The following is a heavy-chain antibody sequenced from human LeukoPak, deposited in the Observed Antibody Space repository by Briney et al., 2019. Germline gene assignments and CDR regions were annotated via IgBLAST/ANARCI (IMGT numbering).Heavy chain of an antibody. Sequence: ASETLSLTCAVYGGSFRGYYWSWIRQSPGKGLKWIGEINHSGSTNYNPSLKSRVTISVDTSKNQFSLKLRSVTAADTAVYYCASLTGTTDYYFYYMDVWGKGTTVTVSS. J-gene: IGHJ6*03. CDR3: ASLTGTTDYYFYYMDV. D-gene: IGHD1-20*01. CDR2: INHSGST. V-gene: IGHV4-34*01. CDR1: GGSFRGYY.